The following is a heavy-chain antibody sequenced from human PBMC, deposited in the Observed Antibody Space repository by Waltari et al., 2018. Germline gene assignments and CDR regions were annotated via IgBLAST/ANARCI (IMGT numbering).Heavy chain of an antibody. D-gene: IGHD3-10*01. CDR2: SDHSGST. CDR1: VGCFSNYY. Sequence: QVHLQQWGAGLLKPSETLSLTCGVSVGCFSNYYWSWIGQPPGRGLEWIGESDHSGSTNYNPSLKSRVTLSVDTSKKEFSLRLTSVTAADTAIYYCAGLRFNYYYFYHMDVWGKGTTVTVSS. CDR3: AGLRFNYYYFYHMDV. J-gene: IGHJ6*03. V-gene: IGHV4-34*02.